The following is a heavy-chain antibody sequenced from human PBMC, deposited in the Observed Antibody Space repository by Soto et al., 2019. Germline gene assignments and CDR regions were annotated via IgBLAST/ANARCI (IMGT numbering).Heavy chain of an antibody. D-gene: IGHD5-12*01. J-gene: IGHJ3*02. CDR3: AKEPEVATIWALDAFDI. CDR1: GFTFSSYA. CDR2: ISGSGGST. V-gene: IGHV3-23*01. Sequence: SLRLSCAASGFTFSSYAMSWVRQAPGKGLEWVSAISGSGGSTYYADSVKGRFTISRDNSKNTLYLQMNSLRAEDTAVYYCAKEPEVATIWALDAFDIWGQGTMVTVSS.